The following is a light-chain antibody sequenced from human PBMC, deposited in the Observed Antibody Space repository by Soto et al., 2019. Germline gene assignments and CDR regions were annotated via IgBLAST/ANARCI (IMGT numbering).Light chain of an antibody. V-gene: IGKV3-15*01. CDR2: GAS. J-gene: IGKJ1*01. CDR3: QQYHNWRT. Sequence: EIVMTQSPATLSVSPGERASPSCRASQSVSSNLAWYQQKPGQAPRLLIFGASTRATGIPARFSGSGSGTVFVLTISSLQSEDFAVYYCQQYHNWRTFGQGTKVDIK. CDR1: QSVSSN.